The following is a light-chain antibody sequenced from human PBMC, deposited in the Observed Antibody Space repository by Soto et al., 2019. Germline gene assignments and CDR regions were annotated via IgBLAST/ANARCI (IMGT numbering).Light chain of an antibody. J-gene: IGLJ7*01. CDR2: EVS. CDR1: SSDVGSHNL. Sequence: QSALTQPASVSGSPGQSITISCTETSSDVGSHNLVSWYQQHPGQAPKLMIYEVSKRPLGVSARFSAYKSGNTASLTISGLQAEDEADYYCCSYGGSRAVFGGGTQLTVL. V-gene: IGLV2-23*02. CDR3: CSYGGSRAV.